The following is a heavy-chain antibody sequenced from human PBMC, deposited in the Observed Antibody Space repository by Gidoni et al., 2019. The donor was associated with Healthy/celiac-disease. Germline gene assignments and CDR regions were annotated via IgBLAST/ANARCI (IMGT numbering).Heavy chain of an antibody. CDR3: AKSAVVAATIPSYYFDY. D-gene: IGHD2-15*01. V-gene: IGHV3-23*01. CDR2: ISGSGGST. CDR1: GFPFSSFA. Sequence: EVQLLESGGGLVQPGGSLRLPCAASGFPFSSFAMGWVRQAPGKGLEWVSAISGSGGSTYYADSVKGRFTISRDNSKNTLYLQMNSLRAEDTAVYYCAKSAVVAATIPSYYFDYWGQGTLVTVSS. J-gene: IGHJ4*02.